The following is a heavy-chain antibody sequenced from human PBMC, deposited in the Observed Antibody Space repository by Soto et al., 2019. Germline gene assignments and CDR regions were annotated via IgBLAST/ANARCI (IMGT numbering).Heavy chain of an antibody. D-gene: IGHD3-22*01. CDR1: GYSFTSYW. J-gene: IGHJ3*02. V-gene: IGHV5-51*01. CDR3: ARQETYYYDSSGYSPNAFDI. CDR2: IYPGDSDT. Sequence: GESLKISCKGSGYSFTSYWIGWVRQMPGKGLEWMGIIYPGDSDTRYSTSFQGQVTISADKSISTAYLQWSSLKASDTAMYYCARQETYYYDSSGYSPNAFDIWGQGTMVTVSS.